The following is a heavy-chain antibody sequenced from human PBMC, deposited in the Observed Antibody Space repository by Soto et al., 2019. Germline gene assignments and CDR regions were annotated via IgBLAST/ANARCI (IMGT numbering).Heavy chain of an antibody. CDR1: GFTFSSYE. Sequence: GGSLRLSCAASGFTFSSYEMNWVRQAPGKGLEWVSYISSSGSTIYYADSVKGRFTISRDNAKNSLYLQMNSLRAEDTAVYYCARAHYYDSSGYYYFFVYWGQGTLVTVSS. CDR2: ISSSGSTI. CDR3: ARAHYYDSSGYYYFFVY. J-gene: IGHJ4*02. V-gene: IGHV3-48*03. D-gene: IGHD3-22*01.